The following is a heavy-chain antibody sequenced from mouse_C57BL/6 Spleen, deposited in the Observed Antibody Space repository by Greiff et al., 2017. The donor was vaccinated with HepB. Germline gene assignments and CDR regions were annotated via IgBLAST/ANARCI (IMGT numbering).Heavy chain of an antibody. Sequence: EVMLVESGGGLVKPGGSLKLSCAASGFTFSDYGMHWVRQAPEKGLEWVAYISSGSSTIYYADTVKGRFTISRDNAKNTLFLQMTSLRAEDTAMYYCARSDSKYYYAMDYWGQGTSVTVSS. CDR2: ISSGSSTI. J-gene: IGHJ4*01. CDR1: GFTFSDYG. CDR3: ARSDSKYYYAMDY. V-gene: IGHV5-17*01. D-gene: IGHD2-5*01.